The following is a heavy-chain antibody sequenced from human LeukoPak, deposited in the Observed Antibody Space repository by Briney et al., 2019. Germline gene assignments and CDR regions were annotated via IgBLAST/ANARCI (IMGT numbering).Heavy chain of an antibody. CDR2: IYSGGST. CDR3: AREVFEYYYDSSGYYFDY. Sequence: GGSLRLSCAASGFTVSSNYMSWVRQAPGKGLEWVSVIYSGGSTYYADSVKGRFTISRDNSKNTLYLQMNSLRAEDTAVYYCAREVFEYYYDSSGYYFDYWGQGTLVTVSS. D-gene: IGHD3-22*01. V-gene: IGHV3-53*01. J-gene: IGHJ4*02. CDR1: GFTVSSNY.